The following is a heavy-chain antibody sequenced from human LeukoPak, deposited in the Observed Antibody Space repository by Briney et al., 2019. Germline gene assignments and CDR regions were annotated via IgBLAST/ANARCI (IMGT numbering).Heavy chain of an antibody. V-gene: IGHV3-43*02. J-gene: IGHJ5*02. CDR3: AKAPDPYSSGWYNWFDP. Sequence: GGSLRLSCAASGFTFDDYAMHWVRQAPGKGLEWVSRISGDGGSTYYADSVKGRLTISRDNSKNSLYLQMNSLRTEDTALYYCAKAPDPYSSGWYNWFDPWGQGTLVTVSS. CDR2: ISGDGGST. D-gene: IGHD6-19*01. CDR1: GFTFDDYA.